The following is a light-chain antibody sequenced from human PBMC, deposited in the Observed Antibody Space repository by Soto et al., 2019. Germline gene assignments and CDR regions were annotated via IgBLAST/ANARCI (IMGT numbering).Light chain of an antibody. CDR1: QSISSW. J-gene: IGKJ1*01. CDR2: KAS. CDR3: QQYNSYLWT. V-gene: IGKV1-5*03. Sequence: DIQLTQSPSFLSASVGDRVTITCRASQSISSWLAWYQQKPGKAPKLLIYKASSLESGVPSRFSGSGSGTEFTLTISSLQPDDFATYYCQQYNSYLWTFGQGTK.